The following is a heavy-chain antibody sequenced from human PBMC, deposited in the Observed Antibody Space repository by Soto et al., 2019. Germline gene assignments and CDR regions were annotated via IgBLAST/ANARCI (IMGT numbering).Heavy chain of an antibody. J-gene: IGHJ6*02. D-gene: IGHD3-22*01. CDR1: GFTFSSYS. Sequence: GGSLRLSCAASGFTFSSYSMNWVRQAPGKGLEWVSSISSSSSYIYYADSVKGRFTISRDNAKNSLYLQMNSLRAEDTAVYYCATRYDSSGSYYYGMDVWGQGTTVTVSS. V-gene: IGHV3-21*01. CDR2: ISSSSSYI. CDR3: ATRYDSSGSYYYGMDV.